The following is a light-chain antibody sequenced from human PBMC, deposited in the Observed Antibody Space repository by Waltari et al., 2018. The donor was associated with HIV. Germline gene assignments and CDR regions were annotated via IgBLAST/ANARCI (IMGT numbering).Light chain of an antibody. CDR3: QHYATDFYS. Sequence: DIQMTQSPATLSASVGDRVTLTCRASQNIDSWLAWYQQKPGQAPRLLIHKASSLEEGVPPRFSGTGSGTDVDLTITSLQPDDFATYYCQHYATDFYSFGQGTRLEI. J-gene: IGKJ2*01. CDR2: KAS. CDR1: QNIDSW. V-gene: IGKV1-5*03.